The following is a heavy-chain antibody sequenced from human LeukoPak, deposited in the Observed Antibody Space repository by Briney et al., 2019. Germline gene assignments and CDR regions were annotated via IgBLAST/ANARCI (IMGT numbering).Heavy chain of an antibody. CDR3: AKMYSSSSWFDP. D-gene: IGHD6-6*01. CDR2: ISSSGSTI. V-gene: IGHV3-48*03. J-gene: IGHJ5*02. Sequence: GGSLRLSCAASGFTFSSYEMNWVRQAPGKGLEWVSYISSSGSTIYYADSVKGRFTISRDNAKNSLYLQMNSLRAEDTAVYYCAKMYSSSSWFDPWGQGTLVTVSS. CDR1: GFTFSSYE.